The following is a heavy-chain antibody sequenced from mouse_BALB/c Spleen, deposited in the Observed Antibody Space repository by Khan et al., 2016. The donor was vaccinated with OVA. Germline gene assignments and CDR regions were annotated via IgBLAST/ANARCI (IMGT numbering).Heavy chain of an antibody. CDR2: INTYTGEP. D-gene: IGHD2-14*01. Sequence: QIQLVQSGPELKKPGETVKISCKASGYTFTNYGMNWVKQAPGKGLKWMGWINTYTGEPTYADDFKGRIVFSFDTSASTAYLQIHNLKTEDTAKYFCARRNYRYDRYFDVWGAGTTVTVSS. CDR1: GYTFTNYG. CDR3: ARRNYRYDRYFDV. J-gene: IGHJ1*01. V-gene: IGHV9-3-1*01.